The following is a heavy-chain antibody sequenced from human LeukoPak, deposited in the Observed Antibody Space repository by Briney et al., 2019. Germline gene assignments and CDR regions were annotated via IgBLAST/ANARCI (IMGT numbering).Heavy chain of an antibody. V-gene: IGHV3-23*01. CDR2: ISGSGGST. Sequence: GGSLRLSCAASGFTFSSYAMSWVRQAPGKELEWVSAISGSGGSTYYADSVKGRFTISRDNSKNTLYLQMNSLRAEDTAVYYCARSYGSGTPGKYGMDVWGKGTTVTVSS. J-gene: IGHJ6*04. CDR3: ARSYGSGTPGKYGMDV. CDR1: GFTFSSYA. D-gene: IGHD3-10*01.